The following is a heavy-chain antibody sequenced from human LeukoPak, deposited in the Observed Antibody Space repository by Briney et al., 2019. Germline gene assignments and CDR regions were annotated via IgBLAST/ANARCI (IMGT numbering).Heavy chain of an antibody. D-gene: IGHD4-4*01. J-gene: IGHJ6*02. Sequence: QAGGSLRLSCAASGFIFSSYGMHWVRQAPGKGLEWVAVIWYDGSTKHYADSVKGRFTISRDNSKSTLYLQMNSLRAGDTALYYCARGGPTVTTSNYYGMDVWGQGTTVTVSS. V-gene: IGHV3-33*01. CDR3: ARGGPTVTTSNYYGMDV. CDR2: IWYDGSTK. CDR1: GFIFSSYG.